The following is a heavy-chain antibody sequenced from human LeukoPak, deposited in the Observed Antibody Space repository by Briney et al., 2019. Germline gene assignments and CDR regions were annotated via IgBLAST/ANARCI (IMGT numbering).Heavy chain of an antibody. CDR2: INGGSGRT. Sequence: GASVKVSCKASGYTFNSYDIHWVRQAPGQRPEWMGGINGGSGRTKYLQKLQGRVTITTDESTSTAYMELSSLRSEDTAVYYCARREKDGLRFLEWLGPFDYWGQGTLVTVSS. D-gene: IGHD3-3*01. V-gene: IGHV1-3*01. CDR3: ARREKDGLRFLEWLGPFDY. J-gene: IGHJ4*02. CDR1: GYTFNSYD.